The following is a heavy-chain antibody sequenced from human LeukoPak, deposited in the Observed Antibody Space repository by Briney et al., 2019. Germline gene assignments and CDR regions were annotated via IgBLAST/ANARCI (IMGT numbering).Heavy chain of an antibody. J-gene: IGHJ4*02. CDR2: INHSGST. D-gene: IGHD3-22*01. V-gene: IGHV4-34*01. Sequence: SETLSLTCAVYGGSFSGYYWSWIRQPPGKGLEWIGEINHSGSTNYNPSLKSRVTISVDTSKNQFSLKLSSVTAADTAVYYCARDYYDSSGYPPAAFDYWGRGTLVTVSS. CDR3: ARDYYDSSGYPPAAFDY. CDR1: GGSFSGYY.